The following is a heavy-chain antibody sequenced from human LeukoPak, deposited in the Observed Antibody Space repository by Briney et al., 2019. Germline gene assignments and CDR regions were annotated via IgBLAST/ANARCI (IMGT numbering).Heavy chain of an antibody. V-gene: IGHV5-51*01. CDR1: GYSFSTYW. J-gene: IGHJ4*02. Sequence: HGESLKISCKGSGYSFSTYWIGWVRQMPGKGLEWVGIIYPGDSDTRYNPSFQGQVTISADKSISTAYLQWSSLKASDTAIHYCGRHLRVGATHSNFDYWGQGTLVTVSS. D-gene: IGHD1-26*01. CDR2: IYPGDSDT. CDR3: GRHLRVGATHSNFDY.